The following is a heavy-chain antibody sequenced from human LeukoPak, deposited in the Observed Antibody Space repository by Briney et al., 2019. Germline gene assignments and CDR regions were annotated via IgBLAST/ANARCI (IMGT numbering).Heavy chain of an antibody. Sequence: GGSLRLSCAASGFTFRSYPMHWVRQAPGKGLEWVAVISYDGSNKYYADSVKGRFTISRDNSKNTLFLQMNSLRAEDTAVYYCARGYADYNWFDPWGQGTLVTVSS. V-gene: IGHV3-30*04. CDR3: ARGYADYNWFDP. D-gene: IGHD5-18*01. CDR2: ISYDGSNK. CDR1: GFTFRSYP. J-gene: IGHJ5*02.